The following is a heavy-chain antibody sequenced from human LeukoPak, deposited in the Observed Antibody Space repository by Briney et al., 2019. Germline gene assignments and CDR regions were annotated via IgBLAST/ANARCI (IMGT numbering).Heavy chain of an antibody. CDR3: ARMVFGIMTGYYHDS. CDR1: GVSISSHY. CDR2: RYHNGNS. Sequence: PSETLSLTCNVSGVSISSHYWSWLRQHPGKGLEWIGYRYHNGNSNYNPSLRSRVTVSIDMSKSQVSLSLNSVTAADTAVYYCARMVFGIMTGYYHDSWGQGTLVTVPS. D-gene: IGHD2-8*01. V-gene: IGHV4-59*11. J-gene: IGHJ4*02.